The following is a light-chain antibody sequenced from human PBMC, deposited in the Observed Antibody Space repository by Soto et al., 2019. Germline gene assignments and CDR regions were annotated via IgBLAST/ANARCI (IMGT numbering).Light chain of an antibody. CDR1: QSVSSN. J-gene: IGKJ1*01. CDR3: QQYHNWPPWT. V-gene: IGKV3-15*01. Sequence: EIVMTQSPATLSLSPGERATLSCRASQSVSSNLAWYQQKPGQAPRLLIYAASTRATDIPARFSGSGSGTEFTLTINSLQSEDFAVYYCQQYHNWPPWTFGQGTKVEIK. CDR2: AAS.